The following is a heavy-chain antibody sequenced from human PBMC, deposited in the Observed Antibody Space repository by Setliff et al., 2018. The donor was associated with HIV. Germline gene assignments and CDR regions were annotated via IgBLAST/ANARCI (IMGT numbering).Heavy chain of an antibody. CDR1: GDSSGINY. D-gene: IGHD6-19*01. CDR3: TADRASVWYGH. J-gene: IGHJ5*02. V-gene: IGHV4-59*04. CDR2: VSYAGTT. Sequence: SETLSLTCTVSGDSSGINYWAWIRQPPGKGLERIGSVSYAGTTYYNPSLKGRVSMSFDSSKNQFSLRLRSMAAADAATYYCTADRASVWYGHWGQGTLVTVSS.